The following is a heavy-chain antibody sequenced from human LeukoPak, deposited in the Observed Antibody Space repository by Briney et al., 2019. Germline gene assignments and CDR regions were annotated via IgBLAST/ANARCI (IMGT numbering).Heavy chain of an antibody. CDR1: GFTFSDYW. CDR3: ARVGMRKFDP. J-gene: IGHJ5*02. CDR2: IKHDGTEK. D-gene: IGHD7-27*01. Sequence: GGSLRLSCAASGFTFSDYWMSWVRQAPGKGLEWVANIKHDGTEKYYVDSLKGRFTISRDNAKNSLYLQMNSLRAEDTAMYYCARVGMRKFDPCGQGTLVTVSS. V-gene: IGHV3-7*05.